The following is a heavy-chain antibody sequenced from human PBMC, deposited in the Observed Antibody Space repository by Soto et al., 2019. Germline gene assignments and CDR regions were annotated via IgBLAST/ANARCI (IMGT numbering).Heavy chain of an antibody. V-gene: IGHV3-21*01. CDR1: GFTFSSYS. D-gene: IGHD3-9*01. Sequence: GGSLRLSCAASGFTFSSYSMNWVRQAPGKGLEWVSSISSSSSYIYYADSVKGRFTISRDNAKNSLYLQMNSLRAEDTAVYYCARDRNYDILPGPPVGIAYWGQGTLVPVPP. CDR2: ISSSSSYI. CDR3: ARDRNYDILPGPPVGIAY. J-gene: IGHJ4*02.